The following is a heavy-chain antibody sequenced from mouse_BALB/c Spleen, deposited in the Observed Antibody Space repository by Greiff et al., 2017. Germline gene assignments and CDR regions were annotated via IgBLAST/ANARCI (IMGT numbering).Heavy chain of an antibody. D-gene: IGHD2-3*01. CDR1: GFSLSTSGMG. V-gene: IGHV8-12*01. Sequence: QVTLKVSGPGILQPSQTLSLTCSFSGFSLSTSGMGVSWIRQPSGKGLEWLAHIYWDDDKRYNPSLKSRLTISKDTSSNQVFLKITSVDTADTATYYCARRADDGYYGFAYWGQGTLVTVSA. CDR3: ARRADDGYYGFAY. CDR2: IYWDDDK. J-gene: IGHJ3*01.